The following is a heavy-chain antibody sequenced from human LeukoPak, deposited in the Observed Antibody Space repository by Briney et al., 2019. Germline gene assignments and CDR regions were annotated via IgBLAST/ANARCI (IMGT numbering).Heavy chain of an antibody. CDR2: INHSGST. CDR3: ALADYDISSGFQKMLDY. Sequence: PSETLSLTCGVYGATFSAYYWTWIRQPPGNGLEWIGEINHSGSTSYNPSLSSRVTISGDKSKHQFSLKLTSMTAADTGVYYCALADYDISSGFQKMLDYWGQGSLVVVSS. CDR1: GATFSAYY. D-gene: IGHD3-9*01. V-gene: IGHV4-34*08. J-gene: IGHJ4*02.